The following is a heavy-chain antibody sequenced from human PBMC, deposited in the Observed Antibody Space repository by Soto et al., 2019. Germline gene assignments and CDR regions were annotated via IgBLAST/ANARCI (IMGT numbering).Heavy chain of an antibody. CDR2: IWYDGSNK. CDR3: ARDSHYYGSGRKRGWFDP. Sequence: QVQLVESGGGVVQPGRSLRLSCAASGFTFSSYGMHWVRQAPGKGLEWVAVIWYDGSNKYYADSVKGRFTISRDNSKNTLYLQMNSLRAEDTAVYYCARDSHYYGSGRKRGWFDPWGQGTLVTVSS. V-gene: IGHV3-33*01. CDR1: GFTFSSYG. D-gene: IGHD3-10*01. J-gene: IGHJ5*02.